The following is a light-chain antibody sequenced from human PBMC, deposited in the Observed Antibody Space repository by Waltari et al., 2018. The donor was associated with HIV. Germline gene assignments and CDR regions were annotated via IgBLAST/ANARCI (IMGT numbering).Light chain of an antibody. CDR2: WKSDSDK. J-gene: IGLJ3*02. Sequence: QTVLTQPSSLSASPGASASLTSTLRSDVSVGSFMIYWYQQRAGSPPRYLLRWKSDSDKQKPSEVPSRFSASKEASDNRVILAISGLQSEDEDYYYCMIWYGNTWVFGGGTKLTVL. V-gene: IGLV5-45*03. CDR1: SDVSVGSFM. CDR3: MIWYGNTWV.